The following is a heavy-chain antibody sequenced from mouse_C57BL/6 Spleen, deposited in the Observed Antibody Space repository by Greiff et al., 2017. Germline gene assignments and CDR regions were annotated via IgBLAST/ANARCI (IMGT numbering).Heavy chain of an antibody. CDR3: AKGDYYGRSYGAMHY. J-gene: IGHJ4*01. D-gene: IGHD1-1*01. Sequence: QVQLQQSGPGLVQPSPSLSITCTASGFSLTSYGVHWVRQSPGKGLEWLGVIWRGGSTDYNAAFMSRLNITKENSKSQVFFKMNSLQADDTAIYYCAKGDYYGRSYGAMHYWGLGPSVT. V-gene: IGHV2-5*01. CDR1: GFSLTSYG. CDR2: IWRGGST.